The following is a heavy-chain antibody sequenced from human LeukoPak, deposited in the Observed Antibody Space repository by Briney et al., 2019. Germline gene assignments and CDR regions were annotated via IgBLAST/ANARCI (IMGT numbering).Heavy chain of an antibody. CDR3: ARAFYYYGSGSHYNNNWFDP. CDR1: GFTFSSYG. D-gene: IGHD3-10*01. J-gene: IGHJ5*02. CDR2: IWYDGSNK. Sequence: PGRSLRLSCAASGFTFSSYGMHWVRQAPGKGLEWVAVIWYDGSNKYYADSVKGRFTISRDNSKNTLYLQMNSLRAEDTAVYYCARAFYYYGSGSHYNNNWFDPWGQGTLVTVSS. V-gene: IGHV3-33*01.